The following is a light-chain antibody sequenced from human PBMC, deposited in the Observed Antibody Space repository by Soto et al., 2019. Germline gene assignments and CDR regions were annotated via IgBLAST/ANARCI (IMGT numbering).Light chain of an antibody. CDR1: RSNIGSNT. CDR2: SNN. V-gene: IGLV1-44*01. CDR3: AVWDDSLNGWV. Sequence: QSVLTQPPSASGTPGQRVTISCSGSRSNIGSNTVNWYQQLPGTAPKLLIYSNNQRPSGVPDRFSGSKSGTSASLAISGLQSEDEAEYYCAVWDDSLNGWVFGGGTKVTV. J-gene: IGLJ3*02.